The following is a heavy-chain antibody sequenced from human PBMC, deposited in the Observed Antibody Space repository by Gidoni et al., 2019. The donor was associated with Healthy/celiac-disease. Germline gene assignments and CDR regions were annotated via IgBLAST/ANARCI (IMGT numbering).Heavy chain of an antibody. D-gene: IGHD4-17*01. V-gene: IGHV1-2*02. CDR1: GYTFIGYY. CDR2: INPNGGGT. Sequence: QLQLVQSGAEVQKPGASLQVSCKASGYTFIGYYIHWVRQAPGQGLEWMGWINPNGGGTNYAQKFQGRVTMTRDTSITTAYMELSRLRSDDTAVYYCARDLDYGDYVEGDDFDYWGQGTLVTVSS. J-gene: IGHJ4*02. CDR3: ARDLDYGDYVEGDDFDY.